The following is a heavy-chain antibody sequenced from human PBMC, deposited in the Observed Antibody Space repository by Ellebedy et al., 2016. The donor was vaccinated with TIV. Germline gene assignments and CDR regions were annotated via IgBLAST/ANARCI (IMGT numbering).Heavy chain of an antibody. J-gene: IGHJ6*02. D-gene: IGHD6-19*01. CDR1: GYTFTAYW. V-gene: IGHV5-10-1*01. CDR3: ARRWSVASYYGMDV. CDR2: IDPRDSTT. Sequence: PGGSLRLSCQGSGYTFTAYWINWVRQMPGRGPEWMGRIDPRDSTTNYNPSFQGHVTMSVDMSISTAYLQWSSLKASDTAIYYCARRWSVASYYGMDVWGQGTTVSVSS.